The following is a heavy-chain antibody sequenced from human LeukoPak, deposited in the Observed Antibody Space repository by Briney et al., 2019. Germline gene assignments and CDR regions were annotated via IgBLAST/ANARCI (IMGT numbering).Heavy chain of an antibody. D-gene: IGHD4-17*01. V-gene: IGHV4-59*01. J-gene: IGHJ5*02. Sequence: SETLSLTCTVSGGSISSYYWSWIRQPPGKGLEWIGYIYYSGSTNYNPSLKSRVTISVDTSKNQFSLKLSSVTAADTAVYYCARATGYGETWFDPWGQGTLVTVSS. CDR1: GGSISSYY. CDR2: IYYSGST. CDR3: ARATGYGETWFDP.